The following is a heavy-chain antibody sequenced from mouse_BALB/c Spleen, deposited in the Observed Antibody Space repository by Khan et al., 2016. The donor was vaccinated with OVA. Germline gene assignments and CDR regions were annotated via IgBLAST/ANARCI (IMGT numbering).Heavy chain of an antibody. Sequence: QVQLKESGAELVRPGSSVKISCKASGYAFSSYWMNWVKQRPGQGLEWIGQIYPGDGDTNYNGKFKGKATLTADKSSSTAYMQLSSLTSEDSAVFLCARERARDCPAWFAYWGQGTLVTVSA. CDR2: IYPGDGDT. J-gene: IGHJ3*01. D-gene: IGHD3-3*01. CDR3: ARERARDCPAWFAY. CDR1: GYAFSSYW. V-gene: IGHV1-80*01.